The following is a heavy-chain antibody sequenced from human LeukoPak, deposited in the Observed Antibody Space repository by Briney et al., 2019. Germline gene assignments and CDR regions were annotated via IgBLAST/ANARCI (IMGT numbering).Heavy chain of an antibody. D-gene: IGHD5-18*01. Sequence: PGGSLRLSCVASGFTFSSYGMHWVRQAPGKGLEWVAFVRYDGSSQNYADSVKGRFTISRDNSKNMLYLHMNRLRAEDTAVYYCAKGHSYGRDQWGQGTLVTVSS. CDR2: VRYDGSSQ. CDR1: GFTFSSYG. J-gene: IGHJ4*02. CDR3: AKGHSYGRDQ. V-gene: IGHV3-30*02.